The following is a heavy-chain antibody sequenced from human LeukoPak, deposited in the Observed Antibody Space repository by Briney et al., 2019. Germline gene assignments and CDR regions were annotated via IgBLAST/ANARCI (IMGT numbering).Heavy chain of an antibody. CDR2: INNDGSST. V-gene: IGHV3-74*01. D-gene: IGHD2-21*02. J-gene: IGHJ3*02. Sequence: PGGSLRLSCAASGFTFSSYWMHWVRQAPGKGLVWVSRINNDGSSTNYADSVKGRFTISRDNAKNTLYLQMNSLSVEDTAVYYCASLVVTDDWAFDIWGQGTMVTVSS. CDR3: ASLVVTDDWAFDI. CDR1: GFTFSSYW.